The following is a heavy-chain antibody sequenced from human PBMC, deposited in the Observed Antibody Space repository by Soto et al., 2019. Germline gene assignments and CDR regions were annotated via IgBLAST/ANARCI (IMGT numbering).Heavy chain of an antibody. CDR3: ARVEAPFGESLH. D-gene: IGHD3-10*01. Sequence: GASVKVSFKTSGYTFSSYTIAWVRQAPGQGLEWLGWISPDDGNTEYEQKFQGRVTMTADTLTSNAYMELRSLKYDDTAVYYCARVEAPFGESLHWGQGTPVTVSS. V-gene: IGHV1-18*01. CDR2: ISPDDGNT. CDR1: GYTFSSYT. J-gene: IGHJ4*02.